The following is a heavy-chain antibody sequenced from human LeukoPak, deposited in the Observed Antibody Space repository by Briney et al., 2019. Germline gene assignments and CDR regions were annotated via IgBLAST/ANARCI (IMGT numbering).Heavy chain of an antibody. V-gene: IGHV1-69*05. J-gene: IGHJ6*03. CDR1: GGTFSSYA. CDR2: IIPIFGTA. Sequence: SVKVSCKASGGTFSSYAISWVRQAPGQGLEWMGGIIPIFGTANYAQKLQGRVTITTDESTSTAYMELSSLRSEDTAVYYCARDESRPPLYYMDVWGKGTTVTVSS. CDR3: ARDESRPPLYYMDV.